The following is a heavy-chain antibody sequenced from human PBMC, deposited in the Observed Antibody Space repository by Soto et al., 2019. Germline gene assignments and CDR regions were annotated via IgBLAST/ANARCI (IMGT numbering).Heavy chain of an antibody. CDR1: GGSVESSSC. D-gene: IGHD2-15*01. Sequence: QVRLKESGPGLVKPSGTLSLTCAVSGGSVESSSCWSWVRQAPGKGLEWIGEIYHSGTFNYNPSLARRVSVSVDKYTTQFSLNLNSVTAADTAVYYCVRSVPAATWAYNGMDVWGQGTTVTVSS. CDR2: IYHSGTF. CDR3: VRSVPAATWAYNGMDV. J-gene: IGHJ6*02. V-gene: IGHV4-4*02.